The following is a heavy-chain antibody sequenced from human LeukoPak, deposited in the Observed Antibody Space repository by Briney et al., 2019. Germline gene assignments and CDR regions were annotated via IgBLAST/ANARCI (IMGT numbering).Heavy chain of an antibody. CDR1: GYTFTSYY. J-gene: IGHJ6*03. D-gene: IGHD3-10*01. V-gene: IGHV1-46*01. Sequence: ASVKVSCKASGYTFTSYYMHWVRQAPGQGLEWMGIINPSGGSTSYAQKFQGRVTVTRDTSTSTVYMELSSLRSEDTAVYYCASEFRGVIGYYYYYMDVWGKGTTVTVSS. CDR3: ASEFRGVIGYYYYYMDV. CDR2: INPSGGST.